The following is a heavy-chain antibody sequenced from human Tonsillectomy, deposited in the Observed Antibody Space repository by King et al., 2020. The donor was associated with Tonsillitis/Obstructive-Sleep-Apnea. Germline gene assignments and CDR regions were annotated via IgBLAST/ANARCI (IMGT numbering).Heavy chain of an antibody. V-gene: IGHV3-11*05. Sequence: VQLVESGGGLVKPGGSLRLSCAASGFTFSDYYMSWIRQAPGKGLEWISFISTGSSYTNYADSVKGRFTISRDNAKNSLYLQINSLRAEDTAVYYCARDVSGQLVNFDYWGQGTLVTVSS. CDR3: ARDVSGQLVNFDY. D-gene: IGHD6-6*01. CDR2: ISTGSSYT. J-gene: IGHJ4*02. CDR1: GFTFSDYY.